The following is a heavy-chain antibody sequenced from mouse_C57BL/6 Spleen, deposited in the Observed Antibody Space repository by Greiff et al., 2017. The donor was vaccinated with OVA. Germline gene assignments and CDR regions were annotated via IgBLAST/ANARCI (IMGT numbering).Heavy chain of an antibody. D-gene: IGHD1-1*01. J-gene: IGHJ3*01. V-gene: IGHV7-1*01. Sequence: EVQVVESGGGLVQSGRSLRLSCATSGFTFSDFYMEWVRQAPGKGLEWIAASRNKANDYTTEYSASVKGRFIVSRDTSQSILYLQMNALRAEDTAIYYCARGPYYYGSSPSWFAYWGQGTLVTVSA. CDR1: GFTFSDFY. CDR2: SRNKANDYTT. CDR3: ARGPYYYGSSPSWFAY.